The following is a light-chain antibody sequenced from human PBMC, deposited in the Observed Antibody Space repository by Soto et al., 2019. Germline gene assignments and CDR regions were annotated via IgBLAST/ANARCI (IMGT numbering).Light chain of an antibody. CDR3: QEYGNSHTIT. J-gene: IGKJ3*01. CDR1: QSVSGCY. Sequence: EIVLTQSPGTLSLSPAERATLSCRASQSVSGCYLAWYQQKPGQAPRLLIFDASRRATGIPDWFSGGGSGTDFTLTISRLEPEDFAVYYCQEYGNSHTITFGPRTKVGV. V-gene: IGKV3-20*01. CDR2: DAS.